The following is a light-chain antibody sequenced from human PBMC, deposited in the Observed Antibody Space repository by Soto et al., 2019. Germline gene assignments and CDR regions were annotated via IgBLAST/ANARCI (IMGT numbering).Light chain of an antibody. Sequence: IVLMQSRGTLSLSPGERATLSCRASQSLSSSQLAWYQQKPGQAPRLLIHDASSRATGISDRFTGSGSGTDFTLTITTLEPEEFAAYYCQQYGSSPRTFGLGTRWIS. CDR3: QQYGSSPRT. CDR1: QSLSSSQ. J-gene: IGKJ1*01. CDR2: DAS. V-gene: IGKV3-20*01.